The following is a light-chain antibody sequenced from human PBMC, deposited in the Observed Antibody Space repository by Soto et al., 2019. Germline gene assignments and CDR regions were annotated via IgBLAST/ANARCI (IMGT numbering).Light chain of an antibody. Sequence: IVMTQSPLSLSVTPGEAASISCMSSARLLHKNGYNYVDWYMQKPGQSPQLLIYFGSNRAPGVPDRFSGSGSGTDFTLKINRVEAEDVGTYYCMQALQSLTFGQGTRLEIK. CDR1: ARLLHKNGYNY. CDR2: FGS. CDR3: MQALQSLT. V-gene: IGKV2-28*01. J-gene: IGKJ5*01.